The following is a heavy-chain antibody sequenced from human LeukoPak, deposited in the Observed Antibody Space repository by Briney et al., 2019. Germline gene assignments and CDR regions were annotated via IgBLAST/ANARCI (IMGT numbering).Heavy chain of an antibody. D-gene: IGHD1-26*01. V-gene: IGHV4-59*08. CDR2: IYYSGST. J-gene: IGHJ4*02. CDR3: ARLASGSYGPLTPFDY. Sequence: SETLSLTCTVSGVSISSYYWSWIRQPPGKGLEWIGDIYYSGSTNYNPSLKSRVTISVDTSKNQFSLRLSSVTAADTAVYYSARLASGSYGPLTPFDYWGQGTLVTVSS. CDR1: GVSISSYY.